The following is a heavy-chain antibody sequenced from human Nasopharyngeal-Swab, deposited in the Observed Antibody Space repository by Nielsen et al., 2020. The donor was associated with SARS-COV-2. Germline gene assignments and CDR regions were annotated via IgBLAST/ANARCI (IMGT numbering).Heavy chain of an antibody. V-gene: IGHV4-39*01. CDR2: IYYSGST. CDR3: AGYSSGWTFDY. D-gene: IGHD6-19*01. Sequence: GALSLSCTVSGGSISSSSYYWGWIRQPPGKGLEWIGSIYYSGSTYYNPSLKSRVTISVDTSKNQFSLKLSSVTAADTAVYYCAGYSSGWTFDYWGQGTLVTVSS. CDR1: GGSISSSSYY. J-gene: IGHJ4*02.